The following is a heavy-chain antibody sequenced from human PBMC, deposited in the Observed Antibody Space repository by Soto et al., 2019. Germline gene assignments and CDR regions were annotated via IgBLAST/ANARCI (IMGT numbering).Heavy chain of an antibody. CDR2: ISGSGGST. CDR1: GFTFSGYA. J-gene: IGHJ4*02. Sequence: EVQLLESGGGLIQRGGSLRLSCSPSGFTFSGYAMSWVRQAPGKGLEWVSAISGSGGSTYYADSVKGRFTISRDNSRNTLYLQMNSRRAEDTAVYYCAKDHWGSYSGQGTLVTVSS. CDR3: AKDHWGSY. V-gene: IGHV3-23*01. D-gene: IGHD3-16*01.